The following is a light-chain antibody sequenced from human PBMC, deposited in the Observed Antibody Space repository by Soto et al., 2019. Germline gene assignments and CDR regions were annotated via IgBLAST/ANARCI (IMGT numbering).Light chain of an antibody. CDR3: QSYDSSLSGSEV. CDR1: SSNIGAGYD. Sequence: QSVLTQPPAVSGAPGQRVTISCTGTSSNIGAGYDVHWYQQLPRTAPKLLIYDNSRRPSGVPDRFSGSKSGTSASLAITGLQAEDEADYDCQSYDSSLSGSEVFGGGTKRTVL. J-gene: IGLJ3*02. V-gene: IGLV1-40*01. CDR2: DNS.